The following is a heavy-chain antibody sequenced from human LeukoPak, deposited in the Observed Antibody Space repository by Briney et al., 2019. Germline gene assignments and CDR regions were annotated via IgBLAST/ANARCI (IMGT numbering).Heavy chain of an antibody. CDR3: ARVQPDFWSGSITGSNAFDI. J-gene: IGHJ3*02. CDR1: GFTFSSYS. Sequence: GGSLRLSCAASGFTFSSYSMNWVRQAPGKGLEWVSSISSSSSYIYYAGSVKGRFTISRDNAKNSLYLQMNSLRAEDTAVYYCARVQPDFWSGSITGSNAFDIWGQGTMVTVSS. CDR2: ISSSSSYI. V-gene: IGHV3-21*01. D-gene: IGHD3-3*01.